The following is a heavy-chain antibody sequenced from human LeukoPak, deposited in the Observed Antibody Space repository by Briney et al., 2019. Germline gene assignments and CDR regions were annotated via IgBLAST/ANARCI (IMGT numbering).Heavy chain of an antibody. D-gene: IGHD1-26*01. Sequence: PSETLSLTCAVSGGSISSSDWWSWVRQPPGKGLEWLGQIYYSGSTNYNPSLKSRVTISVDKSKNQFSLKLSSVTVADTAVYYCARVSGSYFDYWGQGTLVTVSS. CDR3: ARVSGSYFDY. J-gene: IGHJ4*02. V-gene: IGHV4-4*02. CDR2: IYYSGST. CDR1: GGSISSSDW.